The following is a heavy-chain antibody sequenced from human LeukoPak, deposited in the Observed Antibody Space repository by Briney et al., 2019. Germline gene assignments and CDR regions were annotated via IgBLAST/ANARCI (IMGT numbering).Heavy chain of an antibody. CDR3: AKDPQLWFFYFDY. CDR2: IWYDGSNK. CDR1: GFTFSSYG. J-gene: IGHJ4*02. V-gene: IGHV3-33*06. Sequence: GGSLRLSFAAPGFTFSSYGMHWVRQAPGKGLEWVAVIWYDGSNKYYADSVKGRFTISRDNSKNTQYLQMNSLRAEDTAVYYCAKDPQLWFFYFDYWGQGTLVTVSS. D-gene: IGHD5-18*01.